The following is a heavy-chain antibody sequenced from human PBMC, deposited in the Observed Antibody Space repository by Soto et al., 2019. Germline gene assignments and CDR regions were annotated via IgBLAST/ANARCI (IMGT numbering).Heavy chain of an antibody. Sequence: SGTLSLTCTVSGGSISSYYWGWIRQPPGKGLEWIGYVYYTGSTYYNPSLKSRVTMSIDTSKNQFSLKLSSVTAADTAVYYCARTHRPDYGDWAADYWGQGTLVTVSS. V-gene: IGHV4-59*08. CDR3: ARTHRPDYGDWAADY. CDR2: VYYTGST. J-gene: IGHJ4*01. D-gene: IGHD4-17*01. CDR1: GGSISSYY.